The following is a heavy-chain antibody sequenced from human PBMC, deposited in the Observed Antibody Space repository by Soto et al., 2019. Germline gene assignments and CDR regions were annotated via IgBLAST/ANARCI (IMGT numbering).Heavy chain of an antibody. Sequence: XGSLRLSCAASAFTYSSYSMNWVRQAPGMGLYWVSYISSSSSTIYYADSVKGRFTISRDNAKNSLYLQMNSLRDEDTAVYYCARDSYPYYYDSSGYSSDAFDIWGQGPMVTVSS. CDR2: ISSSSSTI. J-gene: IGHJ3*02. V-gene: IGHV3-48*02. CDR1: AFTYSSYS. D-gene: IGHD3-22*01. CDR3: ARDSYPYYYDSSGYSSDAFDI.